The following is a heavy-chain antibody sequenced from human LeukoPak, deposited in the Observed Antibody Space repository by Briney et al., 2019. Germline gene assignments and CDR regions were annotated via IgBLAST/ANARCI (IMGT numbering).Heavy chain of an antibody. CDR2: ITSSGTYI. V-gene: IGHV3-21*01. D-gene: IGHD4-17*01. CDR3: ARAATVTAESAFGY. CDR1: GFTFNNYN. J-gene: IGHJ4*02. Sequence: GGSLRLSCAASGFTFNNYNMNWVRQAPGRALEWVSSITSSGTYIFYADSVKGRFTISRDNAKNSLYLQMNSLGPEDTAVYYCARAATVTAESAFGYWGQGTLVTVSS.